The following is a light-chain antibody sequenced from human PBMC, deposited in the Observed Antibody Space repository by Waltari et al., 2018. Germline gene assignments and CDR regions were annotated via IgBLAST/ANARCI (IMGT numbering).Light chain of an antibody. CDR1: QSISTY. J-gene: IGKJ5*01. V-gene: IGKV1-39*01. CDR2: TAS. Sequence: DIQMTQSPSSLSASVGDRATINCRASQSISTYLNWYQQKPGKAPKLLIHTASTLQSGVPSRFSGSGSGTDFTLTISSLQPEDFATYYCQQRHSYPITFGQGTRLDIK. CDR3: QQRHSYPIT.